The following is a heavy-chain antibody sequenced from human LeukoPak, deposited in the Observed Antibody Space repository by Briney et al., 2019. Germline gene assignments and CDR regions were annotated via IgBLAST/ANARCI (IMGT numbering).Heavy chain of an antibody. Sequence: SETLSLTCTVSGGSISSGGYYWSWLRQHPGKGLEWIGYIYYSGSTYYNPSLKSRVTISVDTSKNQFSLKLSSVTAADTAVYYCARDRGTNYYDSSGLSYYFDYWGQGTLVTVSS. V-gene: IGHV4-31*03. J-gene: IGHJ4*02. CDR1: GGSISSGGYY. CDR3: ARDRGTNYYDSSGLSYYFDY. D-gene: IGHD3-22*01. CDR2: IYYSGST.